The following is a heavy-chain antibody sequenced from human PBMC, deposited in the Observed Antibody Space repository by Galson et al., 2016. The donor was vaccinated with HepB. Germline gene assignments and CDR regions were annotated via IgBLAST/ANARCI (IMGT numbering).Heavy chain of an antibody. CDR2: ISYEGSKK. CDR3: AREYDLLTGLDY. V-gene: IGHV3-30*04. Sequence: SLRLSCAASGFTFSSYSMHWVRQSPGKGLEWMALISYEGSKKDYADSVKGRFTISRDNSRNTLFLHLNSLRTEDPAVYYCAREYDLLTGLDYWGQGTPLTVSS. J-gene: IGHJ4*02. D-gene: IGHD3/OR15-3a*01. CDR1: GFTFSSYS.